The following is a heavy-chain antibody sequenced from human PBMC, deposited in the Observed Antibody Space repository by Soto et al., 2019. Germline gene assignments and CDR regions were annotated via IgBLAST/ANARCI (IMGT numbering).Heavy chain of an antibody. CDR1: GYISVNYG. Sequence: QVQLVQSGDEVKKPGASVKVSCKASGYISVNYGIAWVRQAPGQGLEWMGWISPYNGTTHYATKVQGRLTMTTDTSTITAYMDLGSVTSDDTAVYYCAMVDNFVTPAPQDVWGQVTTVTVSS. J-gene: IGHJ6*02. V-gene: IGHV1-18*01. CDR2: ISPYNGTT. D-gene: IGHD3-16*02. CDR3: AMVDNFVTPAPQDV.